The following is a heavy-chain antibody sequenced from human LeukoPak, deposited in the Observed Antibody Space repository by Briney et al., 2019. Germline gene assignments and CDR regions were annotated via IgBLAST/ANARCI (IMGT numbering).Heavy chain of an antibody. J-gene: IGHJ1*01. CDR1: GYTFTIYG. CDR3: SRGAHEREYFQH. CDR2: ISAYNGNT. V-gene: IGHV1-18*01. Sequence: ASVKVSCKASGYTFTIYGINWVRQAPGQGLEWMGWISAYNGNTIYAQNLQGRVTMTTDTSTNTAYMELRSLRSDDSAVYYCSRGAHEREYFQHWGQGTLVTVSS.